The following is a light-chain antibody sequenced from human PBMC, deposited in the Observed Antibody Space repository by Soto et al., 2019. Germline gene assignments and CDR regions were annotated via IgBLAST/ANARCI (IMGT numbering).Light chain of an antibody. CDR3: QQYDNLPWT. CDR1: QDIYHY. V-gene: IGKV1-33*01. Sequence: DIQMTQSPSSLSASVGDRVTITCQASQDIYHYLNWYQQKPGKVPKLLIYDASKLETGVPARFRGSGSGTAFTFTISSLRPEDVATYYCQQYDNLPWTFGQGTKVEFK. CDR2: DAS. J-gene: IGKJ1*01.